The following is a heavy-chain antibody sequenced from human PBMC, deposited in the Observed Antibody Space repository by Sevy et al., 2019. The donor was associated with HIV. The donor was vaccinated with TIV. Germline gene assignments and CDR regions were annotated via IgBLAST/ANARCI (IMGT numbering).Heavy chain of an antibody. CDR2: IYTSGST. CDR1: GGSISTYY. V-gene: IGHV4-4*07. J-gene: IGHJ6*02. CDR3: ARGDFWSGYYYYGMDV. D-gene: IGHD3-3*01. Sequence: SETLSLTCTVSGGSISTYYWSWIRQPAGKGLEWIGRIYTSGSTNYNPSLRSRVTMSVDTSKNQFSLKLSSVTAADTAVYYGARGDFWSGYYYYGMDVWGQGTTVTVSS.